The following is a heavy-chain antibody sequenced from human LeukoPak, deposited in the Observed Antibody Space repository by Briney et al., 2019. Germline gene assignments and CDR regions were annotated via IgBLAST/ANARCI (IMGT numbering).Heavy chain of an antibody. J-gene: IGHJ6*03. CDR2: IYTSGST. D-gene: IGHD2-2*01. Sequence: SETLSFSCTVSGGSISSYYWSWIRQPAGKGLEWIGRIYTSGSTNYNPSLKSRVTMSVDTSKNQFSLKLSSVTAADTAVYYCARGVPYCSSTSCYYYMDVWGKGTTVTVSS. CDR1: GGSISSYY. CDR3: ARGVPYCSSTSCYYYMDV. V-gene: IGHV4-4*07.